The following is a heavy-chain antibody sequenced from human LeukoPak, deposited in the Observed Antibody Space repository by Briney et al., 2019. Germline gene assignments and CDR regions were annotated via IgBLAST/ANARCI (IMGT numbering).Heavy chain of an antibody. CDR2: IYYSGST. D-gene: IGHD3-3*01. V-gene: IGHV4-39*07. CDR3: ARVGDPYYDFWSGYRKPYYFDY. CDR1: GGSISSSSYY. Sequence: SETLSLTCTVSGGSISSSSYYWGWIRLPPGKGLEWIGSIYYSGSTYYNPSLKSRVTISVDTSKNQFSLKLSSVTAADTAVYYCARVGDPYYDFWSGYRKPYYFDYWGQGTLVTVSS. J-gene: IGHJ4*02.